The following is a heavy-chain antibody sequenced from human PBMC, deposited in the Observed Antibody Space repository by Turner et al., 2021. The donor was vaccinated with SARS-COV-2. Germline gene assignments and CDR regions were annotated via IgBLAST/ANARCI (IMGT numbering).Heavy chain of an antibody. J-gene: IGHJ4*02. CDR2: IYYSGST. CDR1: GGSIRSSSYY. Sequence: QLQLQESGPGLVKPSETLSLTCTVSGGSIRSSSYYWGWIRQPPGKGLEWIGSIYYSGSTYYNQSLKSRVTISVDTSKNQFSLKLSSVTAADTAVYCCARLRPTQNFDYWGQGTLVTVSS. D-gene: IGHD1-1*01. V-gene: IGHV4-39*01. CDR3: ARLRPTQNFDY.